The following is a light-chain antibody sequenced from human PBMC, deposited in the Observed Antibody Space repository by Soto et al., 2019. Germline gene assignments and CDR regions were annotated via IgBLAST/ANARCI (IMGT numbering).Light chain of an antibody. CDR1: QSVSTK. J-gene: IGKJ4*01. V-gene: IGKV3-15*01. CDR2: GAS. CDR3: QHYNNWPLT. Sequence: EIVMTQSPATLSVSPGERATLSCRASQSVSTKLAWYKQKPGQAPRLLIYGASTRATGIPARFSGSGSGTEFTLTISSLQSEDFAVYYCQHYNNWPLTFGVGTKVEIK.